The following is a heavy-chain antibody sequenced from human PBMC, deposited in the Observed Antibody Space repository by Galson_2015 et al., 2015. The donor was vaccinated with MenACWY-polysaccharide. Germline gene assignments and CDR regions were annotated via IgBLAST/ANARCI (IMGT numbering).Heavy chain of an antibody. CDR2: IQYDGSNK. Sequence: SLRLSCAASGSRFSNSGMHWVRQAPGKGLEWVAVIQYDGSNKVYADSVKGRFTISRDNSKNTVFLEMNNLGVEDTAVYYCARGGSRIVFHAFDIWGQGTMVTVSS. V-gene: IGHV3-33*01. CDR3: ARGGSRIVFHAFDI. J-gene: IGHJ3*02. CDR1: GSRFSNSG. D-gene: IGHD2-2*01.